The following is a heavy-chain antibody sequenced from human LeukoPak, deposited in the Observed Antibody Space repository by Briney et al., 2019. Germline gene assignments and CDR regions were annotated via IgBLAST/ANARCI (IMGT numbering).Heavy chain of an antibody. Sequence: SGGSLRHSCAASGFTFNNYGMTWFRQVPGKGLEWVSTINDRGKNTHYPDSVKGRFTISRDNSRNTLYLQMNSLRAEDTALYFCAIDPPHSSDTKYLDYWGQGTLVTVSS. V-gene: IGHV3-23*01. CDR3: AIDPPHSSDTKYLDY. D-gene: IGHD3-22*01. CDR1: GFTFNNYG. J-gene: IGHJ4*02. CDR2: INDRGKNT.